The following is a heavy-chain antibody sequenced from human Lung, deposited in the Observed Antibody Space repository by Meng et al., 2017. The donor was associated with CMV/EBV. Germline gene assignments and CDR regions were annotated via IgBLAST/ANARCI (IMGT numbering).Heavy chain of an antibody. CDR2: IRYGGSNK. Sequence: GGSLRLXCAASGFTFSSYGMHWVRQAPGKGLEWVAFIRYGGSNKNYADSVKGRFTISRDNSKNTLYLQMNSLRSEDTAVYYCAKGAQQLIFDYWGQGTLVTVSS. V-gene: IGHV3-30*02. J-gene: IGHJ4*02. CDR3: AKGAQQLIFDY. D-gene: IGHD6-13*01. CDR1: GFTFSSYG.